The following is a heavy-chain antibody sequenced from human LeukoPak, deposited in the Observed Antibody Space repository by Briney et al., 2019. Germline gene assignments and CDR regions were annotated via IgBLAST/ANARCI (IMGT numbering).Heavy chain of an antibody. Sequence: GGSLRLSCAASGFTVSSNYMSWVRQAPGKGLEWVSVIYSGGSTYYADSVKGRFTISRDNSKNTLYLQMNSLRAEGTAVYYCARGLRELAYYYYYYYMDVWGKGTTVTVSS. CDR1: GFTVSSNY. CDR2: IYSGGST. V-gene: IGHV3-66*02. J-gene: IGHJ6*03. D-gene: IGHD3-10*01. CDR3: ARGLRELAYYYYYYYMDV.